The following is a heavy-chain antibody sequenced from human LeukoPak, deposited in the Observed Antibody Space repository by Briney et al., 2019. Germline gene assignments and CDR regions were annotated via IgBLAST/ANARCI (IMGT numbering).Heavy chain of an antibody. J-gene: IGHJ6*02. V-gene: IGHV1-69*13. CDR1: GGTFSSYA. CDR2: IIPIIGTA. Sequence: EASVKVSCKASGGTFSSYAISWVRQAPGQGLEWMGGIIPIIGTANYAQKFQGRVTITADESTSTAYMELSSLRSEDTAVYYCARDERITIFGVVIIGYYGMDVWGQGTTVTVSS. CDR3: ARDERITIFGVVIIGYYGMDV. D-gene: IGHD3-3*01.